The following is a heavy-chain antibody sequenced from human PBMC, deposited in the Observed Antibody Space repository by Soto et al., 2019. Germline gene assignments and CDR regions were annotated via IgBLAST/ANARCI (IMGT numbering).Heavy chain of an antibody. D-gene: IGHD3-22*01. CDR3: AKATSDYYDSSGRTRPFDY. V-gene: IGHV3-9*01. Sequence: PGGSLRLSCAASGFTFDDYAMHWVRQAPGKGLEWVSGISWNSGSIGYADSVKGRFTISRDNAKNSLYLQMNSLRAEDTALYYCAKATSDYYDSSGRTRPFDYWAQGTLVTVSS. J-gene: IGHJ4*02. CDR1: GFTFDDYA. CDR2: ISWNSGSI.